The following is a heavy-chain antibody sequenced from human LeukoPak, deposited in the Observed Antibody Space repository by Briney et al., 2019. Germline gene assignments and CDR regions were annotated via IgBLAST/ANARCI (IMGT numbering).Heavy chain of an antibody. J-gene: IGHJ4*02. V-gene: IGHV1-2*02. CDR1: GYTFTGYY. Sequence: ASVKVSCKASGYTFTGYYMNWVRQAPGQGLEWMGWINSNSGGTNYAQKFQGRVTMTRDTSISTAYMELSKLRSDDTAVYYWAYEGRSSSSSVDYWRQGTLATVSS. CDR3: AYEGRSSSSSVDY. D-gene: IGHD6-13*01. CDR2: INSNSGGT.